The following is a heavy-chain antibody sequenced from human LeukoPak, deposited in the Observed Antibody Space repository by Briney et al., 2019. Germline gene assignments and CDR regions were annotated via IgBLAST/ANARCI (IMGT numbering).Heavy chain of an antibody. Sequence: PGRSLRLSCAASGFTFSSYGMHWVRQAPGKGLEWVAGISDDGSNKYYADSVKGRFTISRDNSKNTLYLQMNSLRAEDTAVYYCAKDRASSGWYGSYYYYGMDVWGKGTTVTVSS. J-gene: IGHJ6*04. CDR1: GFTFSSYG. CDR2: ISDDGSNK. V-gene: IGHV3-30*18. D-gene: IGHD6-19*01. CDR3: AKDRASSGWYGSYYYYGMDV.